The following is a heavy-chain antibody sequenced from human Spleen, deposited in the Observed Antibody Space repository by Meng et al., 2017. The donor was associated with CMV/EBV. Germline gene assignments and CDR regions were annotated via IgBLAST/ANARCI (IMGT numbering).Heavy chain of an antibody. J-gene: IGHJ4*02. CDR2: IIPMFGAT. Sequence: GGPFSSYGVSWLRQAPGQGLEWVGGIIPMFGATDYSQDFQGRVTITTDEITTTVHMELSSLKSEDTAIYYCATEKPLDTLSVRLFDYWGQGTLVTVSS. D-gene: IGHD5-18*01. V-gene: IGHV1-69*05. CDR1: GGPFSSYG. CDR3: ATEKPLDTLSVRLFDY.